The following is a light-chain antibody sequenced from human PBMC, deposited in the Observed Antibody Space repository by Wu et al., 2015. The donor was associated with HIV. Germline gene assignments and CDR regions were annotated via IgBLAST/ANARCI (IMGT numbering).Light chain of an antibody. J-gene: IGKJ1*01. CDR2: GAS. CDR3: QEYRYSRT. CDR1: QSLSSSY. V-gene: IGKV3-20*01. Sequence: EVVLTQSPGTLSLSPGERATLSCRASQSLSSSYLGWYQQSPGQAPRLLIYGASTRATGIPDRFSGSGSGTDFTLTISRLEPEDFAVYYCQEYRYSRTFG.